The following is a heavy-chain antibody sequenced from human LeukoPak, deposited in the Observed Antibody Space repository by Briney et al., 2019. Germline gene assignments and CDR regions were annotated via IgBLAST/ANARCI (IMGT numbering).Heavy chain of an antibody. J-gene: IGHJ4*01. Sequence: PGRSLRLSCAASGFTFSTYVMHWVRQAPGKGLEWVALISFDGSNKQYADSVKGRFTISRDNSKNTLYLQMNGLRPEDTAMYYCASLTTLDYCGHGTLVTVSS. D-gene: IGHD2-15*01. CDR1: GFTFSTYV. CDR2: ISFDGSNK. V-gene: IGHV3-30*04. CDR3: ASLTTLDY.